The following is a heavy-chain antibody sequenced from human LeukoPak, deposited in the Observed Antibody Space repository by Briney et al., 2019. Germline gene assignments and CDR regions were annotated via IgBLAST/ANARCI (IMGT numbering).Heavy chain of an antibody. D-gene: IGHD2-15*01. CDR3: ARDAESDYSCSGGSCYQDY. CDR1: GYTFTSYY. J-gene: IGHJ4*02. CDR2: INPSGGST. V-gene: IGHV1-46*01. Sequence: ASVKVSCKASGYTFTSYYMHWVRQAPGQGFEWMGIINPSGGSTSYAQKFQGRVTMTRDTSTSTVYMELSSLRSEDTAVYYCARDAESDYSCSGGSCYQDYWGQGTLVTVSS.